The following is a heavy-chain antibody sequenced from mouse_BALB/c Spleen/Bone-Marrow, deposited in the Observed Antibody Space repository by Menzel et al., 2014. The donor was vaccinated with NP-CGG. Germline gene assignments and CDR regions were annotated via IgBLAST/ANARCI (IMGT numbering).Heavy chain of an antibody. V-gene: IGHV14-3*02. D-gene: IGHD4-1*01. J-gene: IGHJ4*01. Sequence: VQLQQSGAELVKPGASVKLSCTASGFNIQDTYMLWVKQRPEQGLEWIGRIDPANGTTKYDPKFQGKATITADTSSNTAYLQLSSLTAEDTAAYYCARWEYYAMDYWGQGTSVTVSS. CDR3: ARWEYYAMDY. CDR2: IDPANGTT. CDR1: GFNIQDTY.